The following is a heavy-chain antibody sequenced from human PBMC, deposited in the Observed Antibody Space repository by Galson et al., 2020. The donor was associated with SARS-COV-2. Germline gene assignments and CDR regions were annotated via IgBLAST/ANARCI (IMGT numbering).Heavy chain of an antibody. D-gene: IGHD4-17*01. CDR2: ISSSSSYI. Sequence: GGSLRLSCAASGFTFSSYSMNWVRQAPGKGLEWVSSISSSSSYIYYADSVKGRFTISRDNAKNSLYLQMNSLRAEDTAVYYCARPSGSTVTPDYWGQGTLVTVSS. J-gene: IGHJ4*02. V-gene: IGHV3-21*01. CDR1: GFTFSSYS. CDR3: ARPSGSTVTPDY.